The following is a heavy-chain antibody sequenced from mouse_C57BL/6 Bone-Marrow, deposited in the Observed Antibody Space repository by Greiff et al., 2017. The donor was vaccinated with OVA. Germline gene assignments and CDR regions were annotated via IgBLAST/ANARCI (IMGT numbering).Heavy chain of an antibody. V-gene: IGHV1-55*01. Sequence: VKLQESGAELVKPGASVKMSCKASGYTFTSYWITWVKQRPGQGLEWIGDIYPGSGSTNYNEKFKSKATLTVDTSSSTAYMQLSSLTSEDSAVYYCAREGIYGYYFDYWGQGTTLTVSS. J-gene: IGHJ2*01. D-gene: IGHD2-2*01. CDR3: AREGIYGYYFDY. CDR1: GYTFTSYW. CDR2: IYPGSGST.